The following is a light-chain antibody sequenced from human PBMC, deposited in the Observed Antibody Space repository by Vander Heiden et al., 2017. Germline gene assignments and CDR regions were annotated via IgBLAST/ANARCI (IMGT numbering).Light chain of an antibody. CDR1: YPNIGTNY. J-gene: IGLJ3*02. Sequence: QSVLTQPPSAPGTPRQGVTIPCSGSYPNIGTNYLFWYQPLPGTAPQPLIQGDYPRRSGVPDRFSGAKSGTSASLAISGLRSEDGADYYCATWDESLSGWVFGGGTKVTGL. CDR3: ATWDESLSGWV. CDR2: GDY. V-gene: IGLV1-47*02.